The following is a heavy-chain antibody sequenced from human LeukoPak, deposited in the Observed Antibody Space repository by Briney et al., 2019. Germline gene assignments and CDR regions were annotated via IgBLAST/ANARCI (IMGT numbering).Heavy chain of an antibody. CDR2: INPSGGST. D-gene: IGHD3-10*01. V-gene: IGHV1-46*01. J-gene: IGHJ5*02. CDR3: ARDPRYGSGQTCFDP. CDR1: GYTFTSYY. Sequence: GASVEVSCKASGYTFTSYYMHWVRQAPGQGLEWMGIINPSGGSTNYAQKLQDRVTMTRDTSTSTVYMELSSLRSEDTAVYYCARDPRYGSGQTCFDPWGQGTLVTVSS.